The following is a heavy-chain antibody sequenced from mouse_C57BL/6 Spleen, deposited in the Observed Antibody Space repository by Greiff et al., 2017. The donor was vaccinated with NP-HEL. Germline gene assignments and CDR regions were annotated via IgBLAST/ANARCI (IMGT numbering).Heavy chain of an antibody. CDR2: INPNNGGT. D-gene: IGHD1-1*01. V-gene: IGHV1-26*01. CDR1: GYTFTDYY. Sequence: VQLQQSGPELVKPGASVKISCKASGYTFTDYYMNWVKQSHGKSLEWIGDINPNNGGTSYNQKFKGKATLTVDKSSSTAYMELRSLTSEDSAVYYCARMGITTVSYYFDYWGQGTTLTVSS. J-gene: IGHJ2*01. CDR3: ARMGITTVSYYFDY.